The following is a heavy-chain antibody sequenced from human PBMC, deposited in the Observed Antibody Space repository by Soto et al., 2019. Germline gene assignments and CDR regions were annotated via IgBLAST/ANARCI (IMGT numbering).Heavy chain of an antibody. D-gene: IGHD5-12*01. CDR1: VSSFTSYW. CDR2: IYPGDSDS. V-gene: IGHV5-51*01. J-gene: IGHJ4*02. CDR3: ASQVEIARTLGYTYYFDS. Sequence: VASLKISCKGSVSSFTSYWIAWVRQTPGKGLEWMGSIYPGDSDSKYSPSFQGRVTISADMAIITAYLQWNSLAASDTAMYFCASQVEIARTLGYTYYFDSCHQGTLVIFSS.